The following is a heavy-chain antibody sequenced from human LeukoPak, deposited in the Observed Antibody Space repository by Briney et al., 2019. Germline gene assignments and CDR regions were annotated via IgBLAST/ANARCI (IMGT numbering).Heavy chain of an antibody. CDR2: IYYSGST. CDR3: VRYYHDAFDN. V-gene: IGHV4-39*05. CDR1: GGSISSSSYY. D-gene: IGHD2-8*01. J-gene: IGHJ3*02. Sequence: SETPSLTCTVSGGSISSSSYYWGWIRQPPGKGLEWIGSIYYSGSTYYNPSLKSRVTISVDTSKNQFSLKLSSVTAADTAVYYCVRYYHDAFDNWGQGTMVTVSS.